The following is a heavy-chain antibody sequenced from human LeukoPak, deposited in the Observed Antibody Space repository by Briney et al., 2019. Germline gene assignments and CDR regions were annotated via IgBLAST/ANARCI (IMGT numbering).Heavy chain of an antibody. J-gene: IGHJ6*03. V-gene: IGHV4-34*01. CDR3: AIYDYYYYYMDV. D-gene: IGHD3-16*01. CDR1: GGSFSGYY. CDR2: VNYSVST. Sequence: PSETLSLTCAVYGGSFSGYYWSWIRQPPGKGLEWIGEVNYSVSTNYNPSLKSRITISLDTSKNQFSLKLSSVTAADTAVYYCAIYDYYYYYMDVWGKGTTVTVSS.